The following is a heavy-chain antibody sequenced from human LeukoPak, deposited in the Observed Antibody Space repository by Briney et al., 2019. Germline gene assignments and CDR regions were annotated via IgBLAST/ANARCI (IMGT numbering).Heavy chain of an antibody. CDR2: ISGSGGST. Sequence: PGGSLRLSCAASGFTFSSYAMSWVRQAPGKGLEWVSAISGSGGSTYYADSVKGRFTISRDNSKNTLYLQMDSLRAEDTAVYYCAKDAARVDYYYYGMDVWGQGTTVTVPS. CDR3: AKDAARVDYYYYGMDV. CDR1: GFTFSSYA. J-gene: IGHJ6*02. V-gene: IGHV3-23*01. D-gene: IGHD6-13*01.